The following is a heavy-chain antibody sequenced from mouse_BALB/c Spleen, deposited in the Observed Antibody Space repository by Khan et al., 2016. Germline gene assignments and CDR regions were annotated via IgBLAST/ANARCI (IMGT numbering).Heavy chain of an antibody. CDR2: LWAGGAA. V-gene: IGHV2-9-2*01. CDR1: GFSLTSYD. Sequence: VQLQESGPGLVAPSQSLSITCTVSGFSLTSYDTRWFRQPPGKGLEWLGVLWAGGAAKRNSAFISGVGISKANSKGQVFLKMNSLQTDDTAIYYCVRDGYRSTDGAIDYWGQGTSVTVSS. D-gene: IGHD1-1*01. CDR3: VRDGYRSTDGAIDY. J-gene: IGHJ4*01.